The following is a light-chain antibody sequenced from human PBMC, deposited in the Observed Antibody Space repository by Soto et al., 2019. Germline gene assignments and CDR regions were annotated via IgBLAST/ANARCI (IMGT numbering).Light chain of an antibody. J-gene: IGKJ1*01. V-gene: IGKV3-20*01. CDR1: QSVSSDY. CDR3: QQYATSPWT. CDR2: GAS. Sequence: EVVLTQSPDTLSLSPGERATLSCRASQSVSSDYLVWYQQKPGQAPRLLIHGASSRAGGVPDRVSGSGSGTAFTLTISRLEPEDFALYYCQQYATSPWTFGQGTKV.